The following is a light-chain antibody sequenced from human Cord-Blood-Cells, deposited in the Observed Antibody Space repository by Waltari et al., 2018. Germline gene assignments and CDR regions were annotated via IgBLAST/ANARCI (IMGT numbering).Light chain of an antibody. V-gene: IGLV2-11*01. J-gene: IGLJ1*01. CDR2: DVS. CDR1: SSDVGGYNY. CDR3: CSYAGSYTD. Sequence: QSALTQPRSVSGSPGQSVTISCTGTSSDVGGYNYVSWYQQNPGKAPKLMIYDVSKRPSGVPDRFSGSKSGNPASLTITGLQAEDEADYCCCSYAGSYTDFGPGTKVTVL.